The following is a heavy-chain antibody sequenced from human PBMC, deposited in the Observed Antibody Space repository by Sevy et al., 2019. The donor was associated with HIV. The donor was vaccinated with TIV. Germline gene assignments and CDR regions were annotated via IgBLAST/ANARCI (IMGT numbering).Heavy chain of an antibody. CDR2: IYHSGST. CDR3: ARGGKNYYGSGSSQGFDP. D-gene: IGHD3-10*01. CDR1: GGSISSGGYS. J-gene: IGHJ5*02. Sequence: SETLSLTCAVSGGSISSGGYSWSWIRQPPGKGLEWIGYIYHSGSTYYNPSLKSRVTISVDRSKNQFSLKLSSVTAADTAVYYCARGGKNYYGSGSSQGFDPSGQGTLVTVSS. V-gene: IGHV4-30-2*01.